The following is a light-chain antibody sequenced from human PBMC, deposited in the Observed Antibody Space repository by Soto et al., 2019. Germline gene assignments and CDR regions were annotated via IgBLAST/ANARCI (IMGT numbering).Light chain of an antibody. CDR2: LAS. V-gene: IGKV4-1*01. CDR3: QQYHSAPQS. Sequence: DIVMTQSPDSLAVSLGERATINCKSSQSVLYSPNNKNYLAWYQQKPGQPPKLLIYLASTRESGVPGRFSGSGSGTDSTLTISSLQAEDVAFYYCQQYHSAPQSFGQGTKVEIK. CDR1: QSVLYSPNNKNY. J-gene: IGKJ1*01.